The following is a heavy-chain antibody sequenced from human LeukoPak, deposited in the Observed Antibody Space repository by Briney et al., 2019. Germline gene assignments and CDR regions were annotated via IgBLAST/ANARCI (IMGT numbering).Heavy chain of an antibody. CDR2: ISGSGGST. V-gene: IGHV3-23*01. Sequence: GGSLRLSCAASGFTFSSYAMSWVRQAPGKGLEWVSAISGSGGSTYYADSVKGRFTISRDNSRNTLYLQMNSLRAEDTAVYYXXKTXXAADPXXXYWGXXTXVT. J-gene: IGHJ4*01. D-gene: IGHD6-13*01. CDR3: XKTXXAADPXXXY. CDR1: GFTFSSYA.